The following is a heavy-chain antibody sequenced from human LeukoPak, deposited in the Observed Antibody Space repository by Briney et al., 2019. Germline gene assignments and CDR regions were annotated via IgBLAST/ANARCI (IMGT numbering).Heavy chain of an antibody. CDR3: AREPTTVTTDASFDH. V-gene: IGHV3-21*01. CDR1: GFTFSSYS. J-gene: IGHJ4*02. D-gene: IGHD4-17*01. CDR2: ISSSSSFI. Sequence: GGSLRLSCAASGFTFSSYSMNWVRQAPGKGLEWVSSISSSSSFIYYADSMKGRFTISRDNAKNSLYLQMNSLRAEDTAVYYCAREPTTVTTDASFDHWGQGTLVTVSS.